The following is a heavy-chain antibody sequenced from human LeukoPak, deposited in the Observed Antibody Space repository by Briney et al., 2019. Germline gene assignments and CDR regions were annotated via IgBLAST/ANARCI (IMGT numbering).Heavy chain of an antibody. CDR2: INHSGST. CDR1: GGSFSGYY. V-gene: IGHV4-34*01. Sequence: SETLSLTCAVYGGSFSGYYWSWIRQPPGKGLEWIGEINHSGSTNYNPSLKSRVTIPVDTSKNQFSLKLSSVTAADTAVYYCARGVAARPFVYWGQGTLVTVSS. J-gene: IGHJ4*02. D-gene: IGHD6-6*01. CDR3: ARGVAARPFVY.